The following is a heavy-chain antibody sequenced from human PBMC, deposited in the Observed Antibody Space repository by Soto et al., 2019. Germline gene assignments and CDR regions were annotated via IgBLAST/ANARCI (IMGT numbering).Heavy chain of an antibody. J-gene: IGHJ4*02. CDR2: IYYSGST. V-gene: IGHV4-30-4*01. CDR3: ARTTYYYDSSGYYDY. CDR1: GGSISSGDYY. Sequence: SETLSLTCTVSGGSISSGDYYWSWIRQPPGKGLEWIGYIYYSGSTYYNPSLKSRVTISVDTSKNQFSLKLSSVTAADTAVYYCARTTYYYDSSGYYDYWGQGTLVTVSS. D-gene: IGHD3-22*01.